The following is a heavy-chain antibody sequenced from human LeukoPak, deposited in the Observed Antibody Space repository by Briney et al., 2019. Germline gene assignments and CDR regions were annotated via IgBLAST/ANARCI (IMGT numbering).Heavy chain of an antibody. Sequence: RGSLRLSCAASGFTFSSYGMHWVRQAPGKGLEWVAVISYDGSNKYYADSVKGRFTISRDNSKNTLYLQMNSLRVEDTAVYYCARAPTVLVGYCSSSSCQADYWGQGTLVTVSS. CDR2: ISYDGSNK. CDR1: GFTFSSYG. V-gene: IGHV3-30*03. CDR3: ARAPTVLVGYCSSSSCQADY. D-gene: IGHD2-2*01. J-gene: IGHJ4*02.